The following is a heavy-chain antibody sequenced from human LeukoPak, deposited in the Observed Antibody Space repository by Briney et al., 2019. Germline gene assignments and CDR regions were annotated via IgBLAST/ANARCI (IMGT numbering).Heavy chain of an antibody. J-gene: IGHJ3*02. Sequence: GGSLRLSCAASGFTFSNYWMHWVRQAPGKGLVWVSRINGDGSTTSYADSVKGGFTISRDNAKNTLYLQMSSLRAEDTAVYYCARGLGIAAAVPRGAFDIWGQGTMVTVSS. V-gene: IGHV3-74*01. CDR2: INGDGSTT. CDR1: GFTFSNYW. D-gene: IGHD6-13*01. CDR3: ARGLGIAAAVPRGAFDI.